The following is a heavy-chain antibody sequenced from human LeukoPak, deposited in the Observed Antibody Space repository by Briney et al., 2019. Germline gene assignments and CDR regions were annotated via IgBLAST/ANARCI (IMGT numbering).Heavy chain of an antibody. Sequence: SETLSLTCAVSGGSISFYYWSWLRQPPGKRLEWIGYIYHSGTTRYNPSLMSRVTISVDTSKNQFSLNLRSVTAADTAVYYCARDSRYSDNSGYYYSHYYMDVWGKGTTVTVS. D-gene: IGHD3-22*01. CDR3: ARDSRYSDNSGYYYSHYYMDV. V-gene: IGHV4-59*01. CDR1: GGSISFYY. J-gene: IGHJ6*03. CDR2: IYHSGTT.